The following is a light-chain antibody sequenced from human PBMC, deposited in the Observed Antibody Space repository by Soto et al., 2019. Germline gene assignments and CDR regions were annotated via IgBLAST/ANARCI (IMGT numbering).Light chain of an antibody. J-gene: IGKJ2*01. CDR2: QVS. Sequence: DVVMTQSPLSLPVTLGQPASISCRSSQSLAYIDGNTYLNWFHQRPGQSPRRLIYQVSNRDSGVPDRCSGSWSGTDFTLKISRVEADDVGVYYCMQGTPWPPYTFGQGTKLEIK. CDR1: QSLAYIDGNTY. V-gene: IGKV2-30*01. CDR3: MQGTPWPPYT.